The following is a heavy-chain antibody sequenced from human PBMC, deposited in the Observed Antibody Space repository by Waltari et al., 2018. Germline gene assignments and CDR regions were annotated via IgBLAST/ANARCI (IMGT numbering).Heavy chain of an antibody. J-gene: IGHJ4*02. V-gene: IGHV4-59*11. CDR2: IYYSGST. CDR3: ARDGERWLQYHYFDY. CDR1: GGSISSHY. Sequence: QVQLQESGPGLVKPSETLSLTCTVSGGSISSHYWGWIRQPPGKGLEWIGYIYYSGSTNYNPSLKSRVTISVDTSKNQFSLKLSSVTAADTAVYYCARDGERWLQYHYFDYWGQGTLVTVSS. D-gene: IGHD5-12*01.